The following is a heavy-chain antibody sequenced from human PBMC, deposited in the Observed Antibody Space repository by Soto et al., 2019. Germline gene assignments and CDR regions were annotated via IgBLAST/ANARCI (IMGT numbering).Heavy chain of an antibody. D-gene: IGHD3-10*01. CDR3: AREPMVRAAHGFDI. Sequence: QVQLVQSGAELKKPGASVKVSCKASGYTFTGHYMHWVRQAPGQGLEWMGWINPNSVGTNYAQKFQGRVTMTRDTSISTAYMELSRLRSDDTAVYYCAREPMVRAAHGFDIWGQGTMVTVSS. CDR2: INPNSVGT. V-gene: IGHV1-2*02. J-gene: IGHJ3*02. CDR1: GYTFTGHY.